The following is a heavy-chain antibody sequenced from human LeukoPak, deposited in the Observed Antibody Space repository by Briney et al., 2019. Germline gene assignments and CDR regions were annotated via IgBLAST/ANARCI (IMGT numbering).Heavy chain of an antibody. CDR1: GGSITTYY. CDR3: ARTRTYADYADF. V-gene: IGHV4-59*01. CDR2: IYSSGSA. D-gene: IGHD4-17*01. J-gene: IGHJ4*02. Sequence: SETLSLSCTVSGGSITTYYWSWIRQPPGKGLEWIGIIYSSGSANYNPSLMSRVTMSVDTSKNQFSLKLSSVTAADTAVYYCARTRTYADYADFWGQGTLVTVSS.